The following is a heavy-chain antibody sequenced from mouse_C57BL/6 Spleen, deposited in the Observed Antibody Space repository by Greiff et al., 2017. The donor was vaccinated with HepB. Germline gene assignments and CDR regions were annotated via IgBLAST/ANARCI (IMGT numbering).Heavy chain of an antibody. Sequence: VMLVESGPGLVAPSQSLSITCTVSGFSLTSYAISWVRQPPGKGLEWLGVIWTGGGTNYNSALKSRLSISKDNSKSQVFLKMNSLQTDDTARYYCARIYYGNYGGVDYFDYWGQGTTLTVSS. CDR3: ARIYYGNYGGVDYFDY. V-gene: IGHV2-9-1*01. CDR2: IWTGGGT. CDR1: GFSLTSYA. J-gene: IGHJ2*01. D-gene: IGHD2-1*01.